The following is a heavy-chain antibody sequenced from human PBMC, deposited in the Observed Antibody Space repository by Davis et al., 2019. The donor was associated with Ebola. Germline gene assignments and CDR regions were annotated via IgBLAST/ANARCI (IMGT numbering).Heavy chain of an antibody. CDR1: GYTFTSYY. CDR2: INPSGGRT. V-gene: IGHV1-46*01. D-gene: IGHD1-20*01. CDR3: ARGSNWSNFDL. Sequence: ASVKVSCKASGYTFTSYYIHWVRQAPGQGLEWMGVINPSGGRTSYAQKFQGRVAVTRDTSRSTVYMELGGLRSEDTAVYYCARGSNWSNFDLWGQGTLVTVSS. J-gene: IGHJ4*02.